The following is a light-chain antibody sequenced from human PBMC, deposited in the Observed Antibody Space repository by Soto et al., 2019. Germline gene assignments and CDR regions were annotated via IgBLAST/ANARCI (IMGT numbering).Light chain of an antibody. CDR1: SRDFGGFKY. CDR2: EVN. V-gene: IGLV2-14*01. CDR3: GSYTSSSTLV. Sequence: QSALTQPASVSGSLGQSITISCTGTSRDFGGFKYVSWYQQHPSRAPKLIIYEVNNRPSGVSNRFSGSKSGNTVSLTISGLQADDEADYHCGSYTSSSTLVFGGGTKVTVL. J-gene: IGLJ2*01.